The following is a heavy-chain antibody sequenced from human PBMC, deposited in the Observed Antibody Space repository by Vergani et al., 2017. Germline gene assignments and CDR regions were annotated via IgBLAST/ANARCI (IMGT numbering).Heavy chain of an antibody. J-gene: IGHJ3*01. V-gene: IGHV4-39*01. CDR1: GDSISNSLYS. CDR2: FYSRGNT. D-gene: IGHD3-22*01. CDR3: ARWAGHSSGDAFDF. Sequence: QLHLQESGPGLVKPSETLSLTCIVSGDSISNSLYSWGWLRQPPGKGLEWIGSFYSRGNTFFNPSLKSRASISLDISKNLFSLNLTCMTAAVTAFYFCARWAGHSSGDAFDFWGKGTMVTVSS.